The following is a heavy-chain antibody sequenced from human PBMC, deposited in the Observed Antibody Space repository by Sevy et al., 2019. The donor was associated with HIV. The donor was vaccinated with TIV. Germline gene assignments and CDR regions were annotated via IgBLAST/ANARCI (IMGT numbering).Heavy chain of an antibody. Sequence: GGSLRLSCAASGFTFSSYGMRWVRQAPGKGLEWVAVISYDGSNKYYADSVKGRFTISRDNSKNTLYLQMNSLRAEDTAVYYCAKSMGGFDAFDIWGQRTMVTVSS. CDR1: GFTFSSYG. CDR3: AKSMGGFDAFDI. J-gene: IGHJ3*02. CDR2: ISYDGSNK. V-gene: IGHV3-30*18. D-gene: IGHD6-25*01.